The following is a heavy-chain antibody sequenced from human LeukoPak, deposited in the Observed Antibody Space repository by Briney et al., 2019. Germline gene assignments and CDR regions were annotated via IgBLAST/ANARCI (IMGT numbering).Heavy chain of an antibody. CDR1: GFTFSSHS. Sequence: QPGGSLRLSCPASGFTFSSHSMNWVRQAPGKGLEWVSSISSSSGYIYYADSLKGRFTISRDNAKNLLFLQMSSLRAEDTAVYYCVREVVAATAYDYWGQGTLVTVSS. CDR3: VREVVAATAYDY. V-gene: IGHV3-21*01. J-gene: IGHJ4*02. CDR2: ISSSSGYI. D-gene: IGHD2-15*01.